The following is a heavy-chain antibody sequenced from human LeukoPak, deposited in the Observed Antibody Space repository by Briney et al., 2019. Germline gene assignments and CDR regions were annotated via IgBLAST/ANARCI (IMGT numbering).Heavy chain of an antibody. CDR1: GYTFTSYG. CDR2: ISAYNGNT. V-gene: IGHV1-18*01. Sequence: ASVKVSCKASGYTFTSYGISWVRQAPGQGLEWMGWISAYNGNTNYAQKLQGRVTMTTDTSTSTAYMELRSLRSDDTAVYYCAREEGLAVAPQYGMDVWGQGTTVTVSS. J-gene: IGHJ6*02. CDR3: AREEGLAVAPQYGMDV. D-gene: IGHD6-19*01.